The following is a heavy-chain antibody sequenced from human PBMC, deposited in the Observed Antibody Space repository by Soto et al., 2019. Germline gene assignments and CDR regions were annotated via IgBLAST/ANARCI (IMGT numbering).Heavy chain of an antibody. CDR1: GFSLSTSGMC. J-gene: IGHJ6*02. D-gene: IGHD1-20*01. Sequence: SGPTLVNPTQTLTLTCTFSGFSLSTSGMCVSWIRQSPGKALEWLALIERDDDDKYYSTSLKTRLTISKDTRKNQVVLTMANMEPADTATYYCARSIRGPRRFNGMDVWGQGTTVTVSS. CDR2: IERDDDDK. CDR3: ARSIRGPRRFNGMDV. V-gene: IGHV2-70*13.